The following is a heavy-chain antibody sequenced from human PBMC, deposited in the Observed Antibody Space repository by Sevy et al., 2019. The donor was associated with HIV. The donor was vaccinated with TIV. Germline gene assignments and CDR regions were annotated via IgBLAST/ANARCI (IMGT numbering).Heavy chain of an antibody. CDR2: IYSGGST. CDR1: GFTVSSNY. D-gene: IGHD2-2*01. V-gene: IGHV3-53*01. CDR3: ARGNCSSTSCSYGMDV. J-gene: IGHJ6*02. Sequence: GGSLRLSCAASGFTVSSNYMSWVRQAPGKGLEWVSVIYSGGSTYYADSVKGRFTISRENSKNTLYLQMNSLRAEDTAVYYCARGNCSSTSCSYGMDVWGQGTTVTVSS.